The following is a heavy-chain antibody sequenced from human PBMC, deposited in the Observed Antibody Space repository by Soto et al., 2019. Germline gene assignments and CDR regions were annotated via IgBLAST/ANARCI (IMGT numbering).Heavy chain of an antibody. CDR1: GYTFTGYY. Sequence: QVQLVQSGAEVKKPGASVKVSCKASGYTFTGYYMHWVRQAPGQGLEWMGWINPNSGGTNYAQKFQGRVTMTGDTSISTAYMERSRLRSDDTAVYYWARGGGVYSSSNNRFDPWGQGTLVTVSS. CDR2: INPNSGGT. CDR3: ARGGGVYSSSNNRFDP. J-gene: IGHJ5*02. D-gene: IGHD6-6*01. V-gene: IGHV1-2*02.